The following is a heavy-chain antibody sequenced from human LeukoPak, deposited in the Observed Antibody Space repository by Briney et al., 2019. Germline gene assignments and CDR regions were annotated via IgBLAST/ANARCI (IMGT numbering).Heavy chain of an antibody. CDR1: GFTFSNFY. V-gene: IGHV3-74*01. CDR3: AKGGRVGGGITMIRGVRNFYYYMDV. D-gene: IGHD3-10*01. J-gene: IGHJ6*03. Sequence: GGSLRLSCAASGFTFSNFYLHWVRQAPGKGLVWVSRINADGSLINYADSVKGRFTVFRDNAESTLYLQMNSLRAEDTAVYYCAKGGRVGGGITMIRGVRNFYYYMDVWGKGTTVIISS. CDR2: INADGSLI.